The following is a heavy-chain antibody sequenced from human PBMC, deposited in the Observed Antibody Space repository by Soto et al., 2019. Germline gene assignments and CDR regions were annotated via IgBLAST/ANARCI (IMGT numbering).Heavy chain of an antibody. D-gene: IGHD2-21*02. CDR1: GGSISSYY. CDR3: ASPSIDCGGYCYYFDY. Sequence: SETLSLTCTVSGGSISSYYWSWIRQPPGKGLEWIGCIYYSGSTNYSPSLKGRVTVSVDTAKIQFSLKLSSVTAADTAVYYWASPSIDCGGYCYYFDYWGQGSLVTVSS. CDR2: IYYSGST. J-gene: IGHJ4*02. V-gene: IGHV4-59*01.